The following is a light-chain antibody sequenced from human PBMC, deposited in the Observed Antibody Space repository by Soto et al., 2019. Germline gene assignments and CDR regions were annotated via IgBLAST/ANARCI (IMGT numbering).Light chain of an antibody. V-gene: IGKV3-15*01. CDR2: GAS. CDR3: QQYGSSPLT. Sequence: EIVMTQSPATLSVSPGERATLSCRASQSVSSNLAWYQQKPGQAPRLLIYGASTRATGIPARFGGRGSGTEFTLTISGLQSEDFAVYYCQQYGSSPLTFGGGTKVDNK. CDR1: QSVSSN. J-gene: IGKJ4*01.